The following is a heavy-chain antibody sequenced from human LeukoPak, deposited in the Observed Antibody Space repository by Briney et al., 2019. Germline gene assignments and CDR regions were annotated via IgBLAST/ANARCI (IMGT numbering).Heavy chain of an antibody. D-gene: IGHD3-22*01. CDR2: ISGSTGNT. CDR3: ARDYDSSGYYVTDY. J-gene: IGHJ4*02. CDR1: GGTFSSYT. Sequence: ASVKVSCKASGGTFSSYTISWVRQAPGQGLERMGWISGSTGNTNYAQKLQGRVTMTTDTSTSTAYMELRSLRSDDTAVYYCARDYDSSGYYVTDYWGQGTPVTVSS. V-gene: IGHV1-18*01.